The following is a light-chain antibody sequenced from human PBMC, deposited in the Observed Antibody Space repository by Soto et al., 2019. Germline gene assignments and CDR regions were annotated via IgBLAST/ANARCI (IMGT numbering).Light chain of an antibody. CDR1: HNINNW. V-gene: IGKV1-5*01. CDR3: QQYNLWT. CDR2: DAS. Sequence: DIQMTQSPSTLSASVGDRVTITCRASHNINNWLAWYQQKPGKAPNLLIYDASSLQSGVPSRFSGSGSGTEFTLTISSLQPDDFATYYCQQYNLWTFGQGTKVEIK. J-gene: IGKJ1*01.